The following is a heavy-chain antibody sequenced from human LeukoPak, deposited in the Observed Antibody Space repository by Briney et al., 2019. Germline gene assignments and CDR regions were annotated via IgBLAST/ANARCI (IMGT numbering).Heavy chain of an antibody. J-gene: IGHJ4*02. CDR2: ISGSGGGT. D-gene: IGHD6-19*01. Sequence: TGGSLRLSCAASGFTFSIYAMSWVRQAPGEGPEWVSAISGSGGGTYYADSVKGRCTISRDNSKNTLFLQMDSLRVDDTAVYYCVKSLVAGTSGYWGQGPLVTVSS. V-gene: IGHV3-23*01. CDR1: GFTFSIYA. CDR3: VKSLVAGTSGY.